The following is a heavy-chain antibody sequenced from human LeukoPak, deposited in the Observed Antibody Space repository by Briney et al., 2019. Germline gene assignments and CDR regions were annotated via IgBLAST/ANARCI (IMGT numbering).Heavy chain of an antibody. J-gene: IGHJ2*01. CDR1: GGSISGYF. Sequence: SETLSLTCTVSGGSISGYFWSWLRQPPGKGLEWIGYIYHSGFTDYNPSLRSRLTISVDTSRNQYSLNLTSATAADTAMYYCARDQRCSRYDGGCDQWYFDLWGRGTLVTVSS. D-gene: IGHD5-12*01. V-gene: IGHV4-59*01. CDR3: ARDQRCSRYDGGCDQWYFDL. CDR2: IYHSGFT.